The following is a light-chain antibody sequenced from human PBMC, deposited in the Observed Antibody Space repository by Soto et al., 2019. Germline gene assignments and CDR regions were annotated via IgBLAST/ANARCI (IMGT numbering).Light chain of an antibody. CDR3: SSYTSISTRV. J-gene: IGLJ1*01. Sequence: QSALTQPASVSGSPGQSITISCTGTSSDVGFYNFVSWYQQHPGKGPKLIIYEVTKRPSGISNRFSGSKSGNTASLTISGLQAEDEVDYYCSSYTSISTRVFGTGTKLTVL. CDR1: SSDVGFYNF. V-gene: IGLV2-14*03. CDR2: EVT.